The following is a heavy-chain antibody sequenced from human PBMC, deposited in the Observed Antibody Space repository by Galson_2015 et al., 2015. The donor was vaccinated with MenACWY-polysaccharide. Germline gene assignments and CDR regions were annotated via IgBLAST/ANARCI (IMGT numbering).Heavy chain of an antibody. CDR1: GLTFSSYG. CDR3: AKGAAHYGSGNYYDY. V-gene: IGHV3-23*01. J-gene: IGHJ4*02. D-gene: IGHD3-10*01. Sequence: SLRLSCAGSGLTFSSYGMGWVRQAPGKGLEWVSGLSPTTGNTYYADSVRGRFTISRDNSKNTLYLQMDSLRAEDTALYYCAKGAAHYGSGNYYDYRGQGTQVTVSS. CDR2: LSPTTGNT.